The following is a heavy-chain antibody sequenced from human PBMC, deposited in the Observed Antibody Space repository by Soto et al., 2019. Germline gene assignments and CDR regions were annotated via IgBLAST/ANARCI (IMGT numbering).Heavy chain of an antibody. D-gene: IGHD5-18*01. CDR2: IYYSGST. J-gene: IGHJ4*02. V-gene: IGHV4-59*01. CDR1: GGSISSYY. Sequence: SETLSLTCTVSGGSISSYYWSWIRQPPGKGLEWIGYIYYSGSTNYNPSLKSRVTISVVTSKNQFSLKLSSVTAADTAVYYWARRPGAYSYGLVDYWGQGTLVTVSS. CDR3: ARRPGAYSYGLVDY.